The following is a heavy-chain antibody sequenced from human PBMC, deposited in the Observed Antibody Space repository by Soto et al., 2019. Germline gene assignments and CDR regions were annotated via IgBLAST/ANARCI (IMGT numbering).Heavy chain of an antibody. D-gene: IGHD4-4*01. V-gene: IGHV3-30*18. CDR3: AKDSRLYRDYYYYVMDV. Sequence: GGSLRLSCAASGFTFSSYGMHWVRQAPGKGLEWVAVISYDGSNKYYADSVKGRFTISRDNSKNTLYLQMNSLRAEDTAVYYCAKDSRLYRDYYYYVMDVWGQGTTVIVSS. CDR2: ISYDGSNK. CDR1: GFTFSSYG. J-gene: IGHJ6*02.